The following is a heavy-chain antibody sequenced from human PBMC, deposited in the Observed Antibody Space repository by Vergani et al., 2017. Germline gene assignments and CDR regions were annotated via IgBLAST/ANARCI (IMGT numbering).Heavy chain of an antibody. J-gene: IGHJ4*02. D-gene: IGHD2-15*01. CDR3: ARLSYATTPYWQGGYDC. Sequence: EVQLLQSGGGVIQPGGSLRLSCEASGFTFTACPMTWVRQAPGKGLEWVSAISARFPSTYYADSVKGRFTISRANSKNMMYLQMNSLRAEDTAVYYCARLSYATTPYWQGGYDCWGQGTLVSVSS. CDR1: GFTFTACP. V-gene: IGHV3-23*01. CDR2: ISARFPST.